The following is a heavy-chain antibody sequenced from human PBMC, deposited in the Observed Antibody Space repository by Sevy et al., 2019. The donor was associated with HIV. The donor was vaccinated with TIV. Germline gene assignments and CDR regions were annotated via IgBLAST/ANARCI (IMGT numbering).Heavy chain of an antibody. J-gene: IGHJ4*02. V-gene: IGHV3-33*01. CDR2: IWYDGSNK. CDR3: ARGNLISIAAAGYFDY. CDR1: GFTFSSFG. Sequence: GGSLRLSCAASGFTFSSFGMHWVRQAPGKGLERVAVIWYDGSNKYYADSVKGRFTISRDNSKNTLYLQMNSLRAEDTAVYYCARGNLISIAAAGYFDYWGQGTLVTVSS. D-gene: IGHD6-13*01.